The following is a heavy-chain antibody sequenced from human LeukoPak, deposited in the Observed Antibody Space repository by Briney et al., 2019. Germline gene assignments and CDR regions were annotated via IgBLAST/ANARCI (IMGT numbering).Heavy chain of an antibody. J-gene: IGHJ4*02. D-gene: IGHD5-12*01. V-gene: IGHV1-2*06. CDR1: GYTFTDYY. Sequence: ASVKVSCKASGYTFTDYYIHWVRQAPGQGLEWMGRINPSSGSTNYAQKLQGRVTMTRDTSINTAYMELTRLTSDDTAVYYCASVYSGYDLAQLDYWGQGTLVTVSS. CDR3: ASVYSGYDLAQLDY. CDR2: INPSSGST.